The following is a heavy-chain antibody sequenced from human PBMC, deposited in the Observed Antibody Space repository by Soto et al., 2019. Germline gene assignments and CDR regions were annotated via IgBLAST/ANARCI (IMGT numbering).Heavy chain of an antibody. CDR1: GDSVSSDSAA. CDR2: TYYRSKWYN. V-gene: IGHV6-1*01. Sequence: SQTLSLTCAISGDSVSSDSAAWNWIRQSPSRGLEWLGRTYYRSKWYNDYALSVKSRITFNADTSKNQFSLQLNTLSPEDTAVYFCSRSGGSAYSYYGMGVWGQGTTVTVS. CDR3: SRSGGSAYSYYGMGV. D-gene: IGHD2-15*01. J-gene: IGHJ6*02.